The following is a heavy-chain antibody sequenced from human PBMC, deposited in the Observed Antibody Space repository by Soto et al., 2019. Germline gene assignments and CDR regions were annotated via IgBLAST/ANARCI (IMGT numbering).Heavy chain of an antibody. CDR3: TRGGYYGSGSPSDY. CDR2: IYFSGSI. V-gene: IGHV4-59*01. Sequence: PSETLSLTCTVSGGSISSYYWSWIRQPPGKGLEWIGYIYFSGSIKYNPSLKSRVTISGDTSKNQFSLKLSSVTAADTAVYYCTRGGYYGSGSPSDYWGQGILVTVSS. J-gene: IGHJ4*02. CDR1: GGSISSYY. D-gene: IGHD3-10*01.